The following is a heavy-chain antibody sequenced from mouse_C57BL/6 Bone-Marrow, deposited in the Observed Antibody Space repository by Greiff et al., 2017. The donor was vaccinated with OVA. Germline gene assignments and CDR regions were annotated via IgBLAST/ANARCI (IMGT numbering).Heavy chain of an antibody. Sequence: EVQLVESGPGLVKPSQSLSLTCSVTGYSITSGYYWNWIRQFPGNKLEWMGYISYDGSNNYNPSLKNRISITRDTSKNQFFLKLNSVTTEDTATYYSARATIVTPFDYWGQGTTLTVSS. J-gene: IGHJ2*01. D-gene: IGHD2-5*01. CDR2: ISYDGSN. CDR1: GYSITSGYY. CDR3: ARATIVTPFDY. V-gene: IGHV3-6*01.